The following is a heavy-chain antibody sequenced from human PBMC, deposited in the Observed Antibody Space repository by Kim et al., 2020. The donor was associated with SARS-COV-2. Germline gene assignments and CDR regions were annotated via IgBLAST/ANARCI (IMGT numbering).Heavy chain of an antibody. V-gene: IGHV7-4-1*02. J-gene: IGHJ1*01. CDR2: INTDTGNP. Sequence: ASVKVSCKASGYTFTNNAISWVRQAPGQGLEWMGWINTDTGNPTYAQAFTRRFVFSVDTSVTTAYLQISSLEAEDTALYYCARVIWGTYGYTEYWGQGTL. D-gene: IGHD3-16*01. CDR3: ARVIWGTYGYTEY. CDR1: GYTFTNNA.